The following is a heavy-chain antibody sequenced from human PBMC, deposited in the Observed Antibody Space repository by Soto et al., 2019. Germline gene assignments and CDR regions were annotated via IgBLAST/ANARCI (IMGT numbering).Heavy chain of an antibody. V-gene: IGHV3-23*01. CDR2: ISGSGGST. CDR3: AKNLKKSIAVAGSYYYGMDV. CDR1: GFTFSSYA. D-gene: IGHD6-19*01. Sequence: GGSLRLSCAASGFTFSSYAMSWVRQAPGKGLEWVSAISGSGGSTYYADSVKGRFTISRDNSKNTLYLQMNSLRAEDTAVYYCAKNLKKSIAVAGSYYYGMDVWGQGTTVTVSS. J-gene: IGHJ6*02.